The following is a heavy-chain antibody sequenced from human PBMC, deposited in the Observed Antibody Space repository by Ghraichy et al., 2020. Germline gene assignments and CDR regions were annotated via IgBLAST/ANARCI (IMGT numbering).Heavy chain of an antibody. CDR3: AKDMGDELSSGFRYLVGFDI. J-gene: IGHJ3*02. D-gene: IGHD6-19*01. Sequence: LRLSCAASGFTFDDYAMHWVRQAPGKGLEWVSGISWNSGSIGYADSVKGRFTISRDNAKNSLYLQMNSLRAEDTALYYCAKDMGDELSSGFRYLVGFDIWGQGTMVTVSS. V-gene: IGHV3-9*01. CDR2: ISWNSGSI. CDR1: GFTFDDYA.